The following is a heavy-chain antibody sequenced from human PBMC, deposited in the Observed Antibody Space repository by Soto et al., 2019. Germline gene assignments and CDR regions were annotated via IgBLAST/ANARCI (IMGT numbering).Heavy chain of an antibody. V-gene: IGHV4-30-4*01. CDR3: ARDRGIAAEGNYYYYGMDV. D-gene: IGHD6-25*01. J-gene: IGHJ6*02. CDR1: GGSISSGDYY. CDR2: IYYSGST. Sequence: SETLSLTCTVSGGSISSGDYYWSWIRQPPGKGLEWVGYIYYSGSTYYNPSLKSRVTISVDTSKNQFSLKLSSVTAADTAVYYCARDRGIAAEGNYYYYGMDVWGQGTTVTVSS.